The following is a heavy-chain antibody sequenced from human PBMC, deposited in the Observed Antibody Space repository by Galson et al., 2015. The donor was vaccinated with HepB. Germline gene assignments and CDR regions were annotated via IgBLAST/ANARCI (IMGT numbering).Heavy chain of an antibody. Sequence: SLRLSCAASGFTFSSYSMNWVRQAPGKGLEWVSSISSSSSYIYYADSVKGRFTISRDNAKNSLYLQMNSLRAEDTAVYYCAREEGRGYYYGSGSHYWGQGTLVTVSS. CDR2: ISSSSSYI. D-gene: IGHD3-10*01. V-gene: IGHV3-21*01. CDR1: GFTFSSYS. J-gene: IGHJ4*02. CDR3: AREEGRGYYYGSGSHY.